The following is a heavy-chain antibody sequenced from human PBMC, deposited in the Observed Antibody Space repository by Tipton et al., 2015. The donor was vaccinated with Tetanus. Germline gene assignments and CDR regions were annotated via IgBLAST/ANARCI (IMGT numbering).Heavy chain of an antibody. V-gene: IGHV3-53*05. Sequence: GSLRLSCAASGFTVSSNYMSWVRQAPGKGLEWVSVIYTGGSTYYADSVKGRFTISRDNSKNTLYLQMNSLRAEDTAVYYCAKDIYCSGGNCYNNYYGMDVWGQGTTVTVSS. CDR3: AKDIYCSGGNCYNNYYGMDV. J-gene: IGHJ6*02. CDR2: IYTGGST. D-gene: IGHD2-15*01. CDR1: GFTVSSNY.